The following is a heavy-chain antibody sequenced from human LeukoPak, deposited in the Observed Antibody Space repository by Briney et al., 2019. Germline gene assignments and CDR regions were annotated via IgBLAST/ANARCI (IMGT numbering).Heavy chain of an antibody. V-gene: IGHV3-7*01. Sequence: PGGSLRLSCAASGFTFSNYWMTWVRQAPGKGLEWVAHINQDGSEEHYMDSAKAGFTISRDNAKNSLSLQMNSLRAEDTAVYYCVRDGGVSGYDLLDYWGQGTLVTVSS. D-gene: IGHD5-12*01. CDR3: VRDGGVSGYDLLDY. J-gene: IGHJ4*02. CDR2: INQDGSEE. CDR1: GFTFSNYW.